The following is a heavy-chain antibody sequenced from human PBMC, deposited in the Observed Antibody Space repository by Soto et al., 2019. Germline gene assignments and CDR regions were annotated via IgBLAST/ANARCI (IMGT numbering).Heavy chain of an antibody. V-gene: IGHV3-15*07. J-gene: IGHJ4*02. Sequence: GGSLSLSCAASGFPFSNAWMNWVRQAPGKGLEWVGRIKSKTDGGTTDYAAPVKGRFTISRDDSKNTLYLQMNSLRAEDTAVYYCERGVTTVTTIDYWGQGTLVTVSS. CDR3: ERGVTTVTTIDY. D-gene: IGHD4-17*01. CDR1: GFPFSNAW. CDR2: IKSKTDGGTT.